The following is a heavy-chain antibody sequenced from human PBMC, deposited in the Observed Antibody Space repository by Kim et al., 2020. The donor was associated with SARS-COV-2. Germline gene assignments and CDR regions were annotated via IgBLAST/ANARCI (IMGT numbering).Heavy chain of an antibody. Sequence: SETLSLTCTVSGGSISSSSYYWGWIRQPPGKGLEWIGSIYYSGSTYYNPSLKSRVTISVDTSKNQFSLKLSSVTAADTAVDYCARHDFEMVYAKSWFDPWGQGTLVTGSS. CDR2: IYYSGST. CDR1: GGSISSSSYY. V-gene: IGHV4-39*01. D-gene: IGHD2-8*01. J-gene: IGHJ5*02. CDR3: ARHDFEMVYAKSWFDP.